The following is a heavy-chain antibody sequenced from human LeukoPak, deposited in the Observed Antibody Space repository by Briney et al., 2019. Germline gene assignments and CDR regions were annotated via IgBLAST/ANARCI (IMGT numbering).Heavy chain of an antibody. V-gene: IGHV3-7*03. Sequence: GGSLRLSCAASGFSISSHWMSWVRQAPDKGLEWVANIKRDGSEKYYVDSVKGRFTISRDNAKNSLYLQMNSLRAEDMALYYCAKSSCSSTSCPPDYWGQGTLVTVSS. D-gene: IGHD2-2*01. CDR1: GFSISSHW. J-gene: IGHJ4*02. CDR2: IKRDGSEK. CDR3: AKSSCSSTSCPPDY.